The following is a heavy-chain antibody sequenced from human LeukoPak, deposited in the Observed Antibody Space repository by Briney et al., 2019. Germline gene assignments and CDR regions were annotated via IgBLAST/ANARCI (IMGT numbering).Heavy chain of an antibody. CDR1: GGSISSSSYY. D-gene: IGHD3-3*01. CDR3: ARRSPSPPFWSGFS. Sequence: SETLSLTCTVSGGSISSSSYYWGWLRQPPGKGLEWIGSIYYSGSTYYNPSLKSRVTISVDTSKNQFSLKLSSVTAADTAVYYCARRSPSPPFWSGFSWGQGTLVTVSS. CDR2: IYYSGST. V-gene: IGHV4-39*01. J-gene: IGHJ4*02.